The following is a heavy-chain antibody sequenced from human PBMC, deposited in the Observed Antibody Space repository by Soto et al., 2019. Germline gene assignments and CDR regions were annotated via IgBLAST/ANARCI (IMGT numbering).Heavy chain of an antibody. D-gene: IGHD6-19*01. CDR2: IIPIFGTA. Sequence: ASVKVSCKASGGTFSSYAISWVRQAPGQGLEWMGGIIPIFGTANYAQKFQGRVTITADESTSTAYMELSSLRSEDTAGYYCARVVGGSGWYRWFDPWGQGTRVAVSS. V-gene: IGHV1-69*13. J-gene: IGHJ5*02. CDR1: GGTFSSYA. CDR3: ARVVGGSGWYRWFDP.